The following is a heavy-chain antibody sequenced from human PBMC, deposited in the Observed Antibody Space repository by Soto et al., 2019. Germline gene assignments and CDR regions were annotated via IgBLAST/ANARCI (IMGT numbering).Heavy chain of an antibody. Sequence: PSETLSLTCTVSGESVSSGAYSWSWIRQPPGKALEWIAYIYGGGSAHYNPSLKSRVAMPVDRSKNQFSLKLSSVTAADTAVYYCARGPSSGWVRDFDYWGQGTLVTVSS. V-gene: IGHV4-30-2*01. CDR2: IYGGGSA. CDR3: ARGPSSGWVRDFDY. CDR1: GESVSSGAYS. D-gene: IGHD6-19*01. J-gene: IGHJ4*02.